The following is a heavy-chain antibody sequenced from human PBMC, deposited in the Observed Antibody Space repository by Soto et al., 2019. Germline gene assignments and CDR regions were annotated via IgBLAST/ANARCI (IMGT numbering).Heavy chain of an antibody. CDR1: GFTFSTFA. V-gene: IGHV3-23*01. Sequence: PGGPLRLSCAASGFTFSTFAMSWVRQAPGKGLEWVAAICGSGGTTYYADSVKGRFTISRDNSKNTLYLQMNSLRAEDTAVYYCAKDIGRNYGMDVWGQGTTVTVSS. D-gene: IGHD3-16*02. CDR3: AKDIGRNYGMDV. J-gene: IGHJ6*02. CDR2: ICGSGGTT.